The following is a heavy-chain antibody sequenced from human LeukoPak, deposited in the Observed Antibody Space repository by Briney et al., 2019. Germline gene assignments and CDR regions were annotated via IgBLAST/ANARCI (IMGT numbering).Heavy chain of an antibody. CDR3: AKSHISTATGTGRFFDY. CDR2: ISGSGGST. V-gene: IGHV3-23*01. D-gene: IGHD3-9*01. J-gene: IGHJ4*02. Sequence: PGGSLRLSCAASGFTFSSYAMSWVRQAPGKGLEWVSAISGSGGSTYYADSVKGRFTISRDNSKNTLYLQMNSLRADDTAVYFCAKSHISTATGTGRFFDYWGQGTLVTVSS. CDR1: GFTFSSYA.